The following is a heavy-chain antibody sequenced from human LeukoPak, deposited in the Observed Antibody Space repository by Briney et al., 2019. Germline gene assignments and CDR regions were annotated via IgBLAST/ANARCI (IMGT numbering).Heavy chain of an antibody. CDR1: GYTFTSYD. CDR2: MNPNSGNT. V-gene: IGHV1-8*01. CDR3: ARGVRFLEWLSRKYYFDY. Sequence: ASVKVSCKASGYTFTSYDINWVRQATGQGLEWRGWMNPNSGNTGYAQKFQGRVTMTRNTSISTAYMELSSLRSEDTAVYYCARGVRFLEWLSRKYYFDYWGQGTLVTVSS. D-gene: IGHD3-3*01. J-gene: IGHJ4*02.